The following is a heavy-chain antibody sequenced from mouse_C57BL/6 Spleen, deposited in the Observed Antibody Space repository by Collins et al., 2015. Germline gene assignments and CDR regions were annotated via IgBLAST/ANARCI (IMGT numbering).Heavy chain of an antibody. J-gene: IGHJ4*01. CDR3: ARGMITTAMDY. D-gene: IGHD2-4*01. CDR2: INYDGSN. V-gene: IGHV3-6*02. Sequence: DVQLQESGPGLVKPSQSLSLTCSVTGYSIASGYYWNWIRHFPGNKLEWMGYINYDGSNNYNPSLKNRISITRDTSKNQFFLKLSSVTTEDTATYYCARGMITTAMDYWGQGTSVTVSS. CDR1: GYSIASGYY.